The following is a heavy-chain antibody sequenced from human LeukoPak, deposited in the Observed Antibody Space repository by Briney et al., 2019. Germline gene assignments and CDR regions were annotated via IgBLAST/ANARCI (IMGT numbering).Heavy chain of an antibody. D-gene: IGHD6-19*01. CDR1: GGSISSYY. CDR2: VYYTGRT. Sequence: SETLSLTCTVSGGSISSYYWSWIRQPPGKGLEWIAYVYYTGRTLYNPSLESRVTISVDTSKTQFSLKLTSVTAADTAVYYCARHIPVIYDAFDLWGRGTTVTVSS. V-gene: IGHV4-59*08. J-gene: IGHJ3*01. CDR3: ARHIPVIYDAFDL.